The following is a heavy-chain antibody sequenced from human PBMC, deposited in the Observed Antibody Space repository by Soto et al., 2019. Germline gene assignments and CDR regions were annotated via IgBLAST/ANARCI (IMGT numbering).Heavy chain of an antibody. CDR3: ARAIDGWHQGRYYYGMDV. V-gene: IGHV4-61*01. D-gene: IGHD6-19*01. Sequence: QVQLQESGPGLVKPSETLSLTCTVSGGSVSSGSYYWSWIRQPPGKGLEWIGYIYYSGSTNYNPSLKCRVTLSVATSKNQSSLTLSSVTAADTAVYSSARAIDGWHQGRYYYGMDVWGQGTTVTVSS. J-gene: IGHJ6*02. CDR2: IYYSGST. CDR1: GGSVSSGSYY.